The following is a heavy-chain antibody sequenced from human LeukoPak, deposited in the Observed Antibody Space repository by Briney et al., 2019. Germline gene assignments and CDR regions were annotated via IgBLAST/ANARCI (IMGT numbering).Heavy chain of an antibody. CDR2: IYSGGST. Sequence: GGSLRLSCAASGFTVSSNYMSWVRQAPGKGLEWVSVIYSGGSTYYADSVKGRFTISRDNSKNTLYLQMNTLRAEDTAMYYCTRDMMGATTVPPYYYCMDVWGQGTTVTVSS. CDR1: GFTVSSNY. D-gene: IGHD1-26*01. CDR3: TRDMMGATTVPPYYYCMDV. V-gene: IGHV3-66*01. J-gene: IGHJ6*02.